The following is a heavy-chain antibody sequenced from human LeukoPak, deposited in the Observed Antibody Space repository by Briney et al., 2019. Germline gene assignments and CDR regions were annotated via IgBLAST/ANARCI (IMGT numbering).Heavy chain of an antibody. D-gene: IGHD6-19*01. CDR3: ARAAGTAARGYYYYMDV. CDR2: ISAYNGNT. V-gene: IGHV1-18*01. Sequence: ASVKVSCKASGYTFTSYGISRVRQAPGPGLEWMGWISAYNGNTNYAQKLQGRVTMTTDTSTSTAYMELRSLRSDDTAVYYCARAAGTAARGYYYYMDVWGKGTTVTVSS. J-gene: IGHJ6*03. CDR1: GYTFTSYG.